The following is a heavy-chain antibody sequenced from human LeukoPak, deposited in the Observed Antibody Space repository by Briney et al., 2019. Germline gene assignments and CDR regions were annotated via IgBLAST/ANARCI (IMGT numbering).Heavy chain of an antibody. V-gene: IGHV4-59*01. D-gene: IGHD3-3*01. CDR1: GGSISSYY. CDR2: IYYSGST. CDR3: ARDQPHYDFWSGYPPPVSEDAFDI. Sequence: SETLSLTCTVSGGSISSYYWSWIRQPPGKGLEWIGYIYYSGSTNYNPSLKSRVTISVDTSKNQFSLKLSSVTAADTAVYYCARDQPHYDFWSGYPPPVSEDAFDIWGQGTMVTVSS. J-gene: IGHJ3*02.